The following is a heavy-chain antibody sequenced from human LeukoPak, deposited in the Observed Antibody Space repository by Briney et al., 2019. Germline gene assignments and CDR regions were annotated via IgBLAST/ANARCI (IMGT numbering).Heavy chain of an antibody. Sequence: EASVKVSCKASGYTFTSYGISWVRQAPGLGLEWMGWISAYNGNTNYAQKLQGRVTMTTDTSTSTAYMELRSLRSDDTAVYYCARDLGVAATNYYYYGMDVWGQGTTVTVSS. CDR1: GYTFTSYG. CDR2: ISAYNGNT. CDR3: ARDLGVAATNYYYYGMDV. V-gene: IGHV1-18*01. J-gene: IGHJ6*02. D-gene: IGHD2-15*01.